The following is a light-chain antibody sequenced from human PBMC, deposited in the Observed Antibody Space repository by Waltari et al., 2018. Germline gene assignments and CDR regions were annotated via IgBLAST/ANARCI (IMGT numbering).Light chain of an antibody. Sequence: PGTLSLSQGERATLTCTASQSVSSSYLAWYQQKPGQAPRLLIYGASSRATGSPDRFSGSGSGTDFTLTISRLEPEDFAVYYCQQYGSSLMYTFGQGTKLEIK. V-gene: IGKV3-20*01. CDR2: GAS. J-gene: IGKJ2*01. CDR1: QSVSSSY. CDR3: QQYGSSLMYT.